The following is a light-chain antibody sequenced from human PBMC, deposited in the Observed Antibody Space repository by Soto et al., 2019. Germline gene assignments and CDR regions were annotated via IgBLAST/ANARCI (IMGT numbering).Light chain of an antibody. CDR2: GAS. J-gene: IGKJ5*01. V-gene: IGKV3-20*01. CDR3: QLYGISPH. Sequence: EIVLTQSPGTLSLSPGERATLSCRASQSVSSSYLAWYQQKPGQAPRLLIYGASNRATGIPDRFSGSGSGTDFTLTISRLEPEDFAVYYCQLYGISPHFGQGTYWRL. CDR1: QSVSSSY.